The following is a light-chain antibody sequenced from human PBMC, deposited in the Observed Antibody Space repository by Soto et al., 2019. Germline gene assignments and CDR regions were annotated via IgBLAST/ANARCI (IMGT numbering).Light chain of an antibody. V-gene: IGLV4-69*01. CDR3: QTWGTGMQVI. Sequence: QPVLTQSPSASASLGASVTLTCTLSSGHSTYAIAWHQQQPEKGPRYLMKLNSDGSHSKGDGIPDRFSGSSSGAERYLTISSLQAEDEADYYCQTWGTGMQVIFGGGTKVTVL. CDR1: SGHSTYA. CDR2: LNSDGSH. J-gene: IGLJ2*01.